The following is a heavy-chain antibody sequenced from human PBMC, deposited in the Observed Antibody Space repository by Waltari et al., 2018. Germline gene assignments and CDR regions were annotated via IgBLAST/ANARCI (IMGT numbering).Heavy chain of an antibody. Sequence: QVQLVQSGAEVKKPGASVKVSCKVSGYTLSELSMHWVRLAPGKGLEWRGGFDPEDGEIIYAQKFQGRVTMTEDTSTDTAYMELSSLRSEDTAVYYCASSLGTTVFTPRPFDYWGQGTLVTVSS. V-gene: IGHV1-24*01. CDR2: FDPEDGEI. J-gene: IGHJ4*02. CDR3: ASSLGTTVFTPRPFDY. D-gene: IGHD4-17*01. CDR1: GYTLSELS.